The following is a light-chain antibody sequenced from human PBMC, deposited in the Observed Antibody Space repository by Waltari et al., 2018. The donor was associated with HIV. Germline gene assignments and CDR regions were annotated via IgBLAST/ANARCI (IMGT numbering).Light chain of an antibody. J-gene: IGLJ2*01. CDR1: NIGSKS. Sequence: SYVLTQPPSVSVAPGKAATISCGGNNIGSKSVHWYQQKPVQAPILGIYDDGDRPSGIPERCAGSNSGNAATLTIARVEAGDEVHYYCQVWDITSDRPVFGGGTKLTVL. CDR2: DDG. V-gene: IGLV3-21*03. CDR3: QVWDITSDRPV.